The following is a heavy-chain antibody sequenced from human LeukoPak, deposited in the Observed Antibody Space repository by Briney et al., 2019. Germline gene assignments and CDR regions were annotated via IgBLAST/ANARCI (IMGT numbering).Heavy chain of an antibody. Sequence: TGGSLRLFCAASGFTFSSYSINGVRQAPGKGLEGVSSISSSSSYIYYADSVKGRFTISRDNAKNSLYLQMNSLRAEDTAVYYCARDLIGYSYGSHWGQETLVTVSS. CDR2: ISSSSSYI. CDR3: ARDLIGYSYGSH. V-gene: IGHV3-21*01. CDR1: GFTFSSYS. J-gene: IGHJ4*02. D-gene: IGHD5-18*01.